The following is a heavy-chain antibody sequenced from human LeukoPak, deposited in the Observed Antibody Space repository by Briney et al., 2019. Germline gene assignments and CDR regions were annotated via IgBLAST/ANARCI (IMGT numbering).Heavy chain of an antibody. D-gene: IGHD3-10*01. CDR1: GGSIGSGYY. CDR3: ASGYGSGSRNFDY. V-gene: IGHV4-34*01. Sequence: SETLSLTCTVSGGSIGSGYYWAWIRQPPGKGLEWIGEINHSGSTNYNPSLKSRVTISVDTSKNQLSLKLSSVTAADTAVYYCASGYGSGSRNFDYWGQGTLVTVSS. CDR2: INHSGST. J-gene: IGHJ4*02.